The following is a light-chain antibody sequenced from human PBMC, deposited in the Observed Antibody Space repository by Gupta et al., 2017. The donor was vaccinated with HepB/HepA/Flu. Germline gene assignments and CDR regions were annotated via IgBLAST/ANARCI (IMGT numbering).Light chain of an antibody. Sequence: SFELTQPPSVSVSPGQTANITCSGDNLGNKYACWYQQKSGQSPVLVIYQDSKRPSGIPERFSGSSSGNTATLTXTXTQAVDXADYYCQAWDRNTDYVFGAGTKVTVL. CDR2: QDS. J-gene: IGLJ1*01. CDR3: QAWDRNTDYV. V-gene: IGLV3-1*01. CDR1: NLGNKY.